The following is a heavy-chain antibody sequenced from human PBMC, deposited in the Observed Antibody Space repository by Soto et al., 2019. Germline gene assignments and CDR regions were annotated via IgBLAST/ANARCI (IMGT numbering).Heavy chain of an antibody. J-gene: IGHJ3*02. CDR1: GFTFSDYY. V-gene: IGHV3-11*05. Sequence: QVQLVESGGGLVKPGGSLRLSCAASGFTFSDYYMSWIRQAPGKGLEWVSYISSSSSYTNYADSVKGRFTISRDNAKNSLYLQMSSLRAEDTAVYYCARVGIAVAADDAFDIWGQGTMVTVSS. D-gene: IGHD6-19*01. CDR3: ARVGIAVAADDAFDI. CDR2: ISSSSSYT.